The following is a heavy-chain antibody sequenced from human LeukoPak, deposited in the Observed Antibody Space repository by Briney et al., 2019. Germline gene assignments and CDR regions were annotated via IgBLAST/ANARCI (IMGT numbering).Heavy chain of an antibody. D-gene: IGHD3-3*01. CDR1: VFTFDDYG. J-gene: IGHJ3*02. CDR2: INWNGGSI. V-gene: IGHV3-20*04. Sequence: PGGPLRLSCAASVFTFDDYGMSGARHARGKGRVGGSGINWNGGSIGYADSVKGRFTISRDNAKNSLYLQMNSLRAEDTALYYCARSKFDVLRFLEWFLGAFDIWGQGTMVTVSS. CDR3: ARSKFDVLRFLEWFLGAFDI.